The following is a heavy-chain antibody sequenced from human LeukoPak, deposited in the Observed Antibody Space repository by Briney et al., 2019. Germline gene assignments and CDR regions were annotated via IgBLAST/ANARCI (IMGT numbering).Heavy chain of an antibody. D-gene: IGHD6-19*01. CDR2: MNPNSGNT. V-gene: IGHV1-8*01. CDR3: AILGGSSGWTRLFNYYYYYMDV. CDR1: GYTFTSYD. Sequence: GASVKVSCKASGYTFTSYDINWVRQATGQGLEWMGWMNPNSGNTGYAQKFQGRVTMTRNTSISTAYMELSSLRSEDTAVYYCAILGGSSGWTRLFNYYYYYMDVWGKGTTVTVSS. J-gene: IGHJ6*03.